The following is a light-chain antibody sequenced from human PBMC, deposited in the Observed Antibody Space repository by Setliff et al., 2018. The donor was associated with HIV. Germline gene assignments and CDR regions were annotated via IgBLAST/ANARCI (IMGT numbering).Light chain of an antibody. CDR1: NSNIGAGYD. J-gene: IGLJ1*01. V-gene: IGLV1-44*01. Sequence: QSALTQPPSVSGAPGQRVTISCTGSNSNIGAGYDVHWYQQLPGTAPKLLIYSNNQRPSGVPDRFSGSKSGTSASLAISGLQSEDEADYYCAAWDDSLNALYVFGTGTKVTVL. CDR3: AAWDDSLNALYV. CDR2: SNN.